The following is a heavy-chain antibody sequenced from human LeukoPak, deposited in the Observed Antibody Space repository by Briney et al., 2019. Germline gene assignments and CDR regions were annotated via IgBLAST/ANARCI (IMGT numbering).Heavy chain of an antibody. V-gene: IGHV3-13*01. CDR1: GYTFSTLD. D-gene: IGHD3-16*01. CDR3: VRGGEIGLDY. CDR2: IASTGAT. Sequence: GGSLRLSCAASGYTFSTLDMHWVRQASGRGLEWVSSIASTGATFYAVSVKGRFAISSENAKNSLYLQMNRLRAGDTAVYYCVRGGEIGLDYWGQGTLVTVSP. J-gene: IGHJ4*02.